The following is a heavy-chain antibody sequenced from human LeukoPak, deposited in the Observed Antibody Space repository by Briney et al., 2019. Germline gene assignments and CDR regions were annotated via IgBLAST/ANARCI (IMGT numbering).Heavy chain of an antibody. V-gene: IGHV6-1*01. CDR3: ARQYFKNVGVAAGIYWFDP. CDR1: GDSVSSNSAA. CDR2: TYYRSKWYN. J-gene: IGHJ5*02. Sequence: QTLSLTCAISGDSVSSNSAAWNWIRQSPSRGLEWLGRTYYRSKWYNGYAVFVKSRISVNPDTSKNQFSLQLNSVTAADTAVYYCARQYFKNVGVAAGIYWFDPWGQGTLVTVSS. D-gene: IGHD6-13*01.